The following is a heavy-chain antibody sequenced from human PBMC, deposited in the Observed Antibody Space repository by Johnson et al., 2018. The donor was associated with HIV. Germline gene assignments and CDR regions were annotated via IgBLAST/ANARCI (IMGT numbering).Heavy chain of an antibody. J-gene: IGHJ3*02. V-gene: IGHV3-33*03. CDR2: IWYDGSNK. D-gene: IGHD3-10*01. Sequence: QVQLVESGGGLVQPGGSLRLSCAASGFTFSNAWMSWVRQAPGKGLEWVAVIWYDGSNKYYADSVKGRFTIYRDNTKNLLYLHMNSLRADDTAVYYCAIGRGEFPRHAFDIWGQGTMVSGSS. CDR3: AIGRGEFPRHAFDI. CDR1: GFTFSNAW.